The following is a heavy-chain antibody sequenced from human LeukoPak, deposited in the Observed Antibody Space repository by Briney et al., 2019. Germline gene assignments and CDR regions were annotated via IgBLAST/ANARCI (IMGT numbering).Heavy chain of an antibody. CDR2: FDPEDGET. V-gene: IGHV1-24*01. CDR1: GYTLTELS. J-gene: IGHJ4*02. D-gene: IGHD3-10*01. CDR3: AVTAMVRGVSYFDY. Sequence: GASVKVSCRVSGYTLTELSMHWVRQAPGKGLEWMGGFDPEDGETIYAQKFQGRVTMTEDTSTDTAYMELSSLRSEDTAVYYCAVTAMVRGVSYFDYWGQGTLVTVSS.